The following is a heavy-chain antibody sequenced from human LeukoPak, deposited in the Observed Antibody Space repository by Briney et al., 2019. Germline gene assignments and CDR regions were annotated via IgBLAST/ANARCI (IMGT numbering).Heavy chain of an antibody. Sequence: PSETLSLTCTVSGGSISSYYWSWIRQPPGKGLEWIGYIYYSGSTNYNPSLKSRVTISVDTSMNQFSLKLSSVTAADTAVYYCARSVRRGESGLGYWGRGTLVTVSS. V-gene: IGHV4-59*01. D-gene: IGHD3-22*01. CDR3: ARSVRRGESGLGY. CDR2: IYYSGST. CDR1: GGSISSYY. J-gene: IGHJ4*02.